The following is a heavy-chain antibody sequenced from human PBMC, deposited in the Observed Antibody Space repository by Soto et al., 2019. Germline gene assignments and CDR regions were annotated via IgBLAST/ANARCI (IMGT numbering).Heavy chain of an antibody. V-gene: IGHV3-9*01. CDR2: ISWNSGSI. J-gene: IGHJ6*03. CDR3: AKDRGGSYGDYYYMDV. CDR1: GFTFDDYA. D-gene: IGHD4-17*01. Sequence: EVQLVESGGGLVQPGRSLRLSCAASGFTFDDYAMHWVRQLPGKGLEWVSGISWNSGSIGYADSVKGRFTISRDNAKNSLYLQMNSLRGEDTALYYCAKDRGGSYGDYYYMDVWGKGTTVTVSS.